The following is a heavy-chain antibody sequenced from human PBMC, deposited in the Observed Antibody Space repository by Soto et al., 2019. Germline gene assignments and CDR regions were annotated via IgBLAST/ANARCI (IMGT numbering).Heavy chain of an antibody. CDR1: GYTFTSYG. J-gene: IGHJ4*02. CDR2: ISAYNGNT. Sequence: QVQLVQSGAEVKKPGASVKVSCKASGYTFTSYGISWVRQAPGEGLEWMGWISAYNGNTNYAQKLQGRVTMTTDTSTSTAYMELRSLRSDDTAVYYCARDRRSSDGSSGWFELGGGHNWGQGTLVTVSS. D-gene: IGHD6-19*01. CDR3: ARDRRSSDGSSGWFELGGGHN. V-gene: IGHV1-18*01.